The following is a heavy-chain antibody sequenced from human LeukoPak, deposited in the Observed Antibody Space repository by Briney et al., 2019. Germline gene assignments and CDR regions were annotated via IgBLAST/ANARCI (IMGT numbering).Heavy chain of an antibody. V-gene: IGHV3-21*01. D-gene: IGHD6-25*01. Sequence: PGGSLRLSCAASGFTFSSYSMNWVRQAPGKGLEWVSSISSSSSYIYYADSVKGRFTISRDNAKNSLYLQMNSPRAEDTAVYYCARESAPEWYFDLWGRGTLVTVSS. CDR3: ARESAPEWYFDL. CDR1: GFTFSSYS. J-gene: IGHJ2*01. CDR2: ISSSSSYI.